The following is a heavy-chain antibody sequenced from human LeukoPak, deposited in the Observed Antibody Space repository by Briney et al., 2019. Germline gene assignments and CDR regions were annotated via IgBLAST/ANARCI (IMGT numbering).Heavy chain of an antibody. CDR3: RGTYYYGSGIDGDYFDY. CDR2: LCYYGSNK. J-gene: IGHJ4*02. V-gene: IGHV3-33*01. D-gene: IGHD3-10*01. Sequence: GGSLRLSCEASGFNFSTFAMHWVRQAPGAGLGWLAILCYYGSNKHYSDFVKGRFTISRGNSKSSLYLQMNSLRAEDTAVYYCRGTYYYGSGIDGDYFDYWGQGTLVTVSS. CDR1: GFNFSTFA.